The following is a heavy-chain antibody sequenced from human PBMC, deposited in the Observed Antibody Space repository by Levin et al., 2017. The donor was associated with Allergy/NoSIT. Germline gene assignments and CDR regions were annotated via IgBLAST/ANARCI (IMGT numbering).Heavy chain of an antibody. Sequence: TGGSLRLSCAASGFTFSSYGLHWVRQAPGKGLEWVTFISYDGSNTYYADSVKGRFTISRDNSKNTLYLQMNSLRAEDTAVYYCAKGLAAPGTLDYWGQGTLVTVSS. J-gene: IGHJ4*02. CDR3: AKGLAAPGTLDY. V-gene: IGHV3-30*18. D-gene: IGHD6-13*01. CDR2: ISYDGSNT. CDR1: GFTFSSYG.